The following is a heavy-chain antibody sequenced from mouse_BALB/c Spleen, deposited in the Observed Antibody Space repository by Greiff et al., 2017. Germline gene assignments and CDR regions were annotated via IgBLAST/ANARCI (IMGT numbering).Heavy chain of an antibody. CDR3: ARELGHGGFAY. Sequence: DVQLQESGAELVKPGASVKLSCTASGFNIKDTYMHWVKQRPEQGLEWIGRIDPANGNTKYDPKFQGKATITADTSSNTAYLQLSSLTSEDTAVYYCARELGHGGFAYWGQGTLVTVSA. V-gene: IGHV14-3*02. D-gene: IGHD3-1*01. J-gene: IGHJ3*01. CDR1: GFNIKDTY. CDR2: IDPANGNT.